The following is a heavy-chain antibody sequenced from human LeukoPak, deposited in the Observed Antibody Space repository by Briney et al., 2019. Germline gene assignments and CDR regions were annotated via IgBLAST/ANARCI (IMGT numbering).Heavy chain of an antibody. V-gene: IGHV5-51*01. CDR3: ARRSSWYAVDY. CDR1: GYSFSNYW. J-gene: IGHJ4*02. D-gene: IGHD6-13*01. CDR2: IYPGDSDT. Sequence: GESLKISCKGSGYSFSNYWIGWVRQMPGKGLEWMGIIYPGDSDTRYSPSFQGQVTISADKSISTAYLQWSSLKASDTAMYYCARRSSWYAVDYWGQGTLVTVSS.